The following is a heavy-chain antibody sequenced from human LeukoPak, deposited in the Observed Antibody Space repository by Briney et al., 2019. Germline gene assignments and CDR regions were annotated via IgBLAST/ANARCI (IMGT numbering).Heavy chain of an antibody. Sequence: GGSLRLSCAASGFTFSSYAMSWVRQAPGKGLEWVSAISGSGGSTYYADSVKGRFTISRDNSKNTLYLQMNSLRAEDTAVYYRAVKGLFGYCSGGSCYSSVSEYFQHWGQGTLVTVSS. CDR3: AVKGLFGYCSGGSCYSSVSEYFQH. CDR2: ISGSGGST. D-gene: IGHD2-15*01. CDR1: GFTFSSYA. V-gene: IGHV3-23*01. J-gene: IGHJ1*01.